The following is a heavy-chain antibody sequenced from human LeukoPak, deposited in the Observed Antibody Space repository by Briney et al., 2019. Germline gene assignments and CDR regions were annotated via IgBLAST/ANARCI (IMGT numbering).Heavy chain of an antibody. D-gene: IGHD1-26*01. CDR3: ARDRIGGKCIDI. J-gene: IGHJ3*02. Sequence: SETLSLTCTVSGGSISSSSYYRGWIRQPPGKGLEWIGSIYYSGSTYYNPSLKSRVTISVDTSKNQFSLKLSSVTAAGTAVYYCARDRIGGKCIDIWGQGTMVTVSS. V-gene: IGHV4-39*07. CDR2: IYYSGST. CDR1: GGSISSSSYY.